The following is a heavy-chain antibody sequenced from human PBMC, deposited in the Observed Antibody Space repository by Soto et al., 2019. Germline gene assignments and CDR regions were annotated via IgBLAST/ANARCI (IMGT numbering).Heavy chain of an antibody. CDR1: GFTFSGSA. V-gene: IGHV3-73*01. CDR2: IRSKANSYAT. J-gene: IGHJ6*02. Sequence: GGSLRLSCASSGFTFSGSAMHWVRQASGKGLEWVGRIRSKANSYATAYAASVKGRFTISRDDSKNTAYLQMNSLKTEDTAVYYCTRLLSERDILTGYYKDDYYYRMDVWGQGTTVTVSS. CDR3: TRLLSERDILTGYYKDDYYYRMDV. D-gene: IGHD3-9*01.